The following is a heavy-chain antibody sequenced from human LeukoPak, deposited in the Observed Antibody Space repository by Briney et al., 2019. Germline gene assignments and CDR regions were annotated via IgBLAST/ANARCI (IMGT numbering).Heavy chain of an antibody. J-gene: IGHJ3*02. CDR2: ISYDGSNK. CDR3: AKTVSGYTTPGDSSGYPRGPFDI. D-gene: IGHD3-22*01. CDR1: GFTFSSYA. Sequence: PGGSLRLSCAASGFTFSSYAMHWVRQAPGKGLEWVAVISYDGSNKYYADSVKGRFTISRDNSKNTLYLQMSSLRAEDTAVYYCAKTVSGYTTPGDSSGYPRGPFDIWGQGTMVTVSS. V-gene: IGHV3-30-3*02.